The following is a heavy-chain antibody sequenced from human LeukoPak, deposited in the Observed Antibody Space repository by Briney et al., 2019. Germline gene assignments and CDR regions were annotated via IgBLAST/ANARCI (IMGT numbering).Heavy chain of an antibody. CDR2: INHSGST. Sequence: PSETLSLTCAVYGGSFSGYYWSWIRQPPGKGLEWIGEINHSGSTNYNPSLKSRVTISVDTSKNQFSLKLSSVTAADTAVYYCASRGRGYSYQYYFDYWGQGTLVTVSS. V-gene: IGHV4-34*01. CDR3: ASRGRGYSYQYYFDY. CDR1: GGSFSGYY. D-gene: IGHD5-18*01. J-gene: IGHJ4*02.